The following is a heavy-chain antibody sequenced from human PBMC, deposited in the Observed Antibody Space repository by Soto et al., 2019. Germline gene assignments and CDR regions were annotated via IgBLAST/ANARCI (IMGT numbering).Heavy chain of an antibody. D-gene: IGHD3-10*01. J-gene: IGHJ6*02. CDR2: MNPNSGNT. V-gene: IGHV1-8*01. CDR3: ARVRRYSTGETGSYYYYYGMDV. Sequence: RASVKVSCKASGYTFTSYDINWVRQATGQGLEWMGWMNPNSGNTGYAQKFQGRVTMTRNTSISTAYMELSSLRSEDTAVYYCARVRRYSTGETGSYYYYYGMDVWGQGTTVTVSS. CDR1: GYTFTSYD.